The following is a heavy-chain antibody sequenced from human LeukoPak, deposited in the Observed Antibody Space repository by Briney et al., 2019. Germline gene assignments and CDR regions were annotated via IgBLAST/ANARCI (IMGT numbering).Heavy chain of an antibody. J-gene: IGHJ4*02. V-gene: IGHV3-9*01. CDR1: GFTFDDYA. CDR3: AKGGAYYYDSSGYLPQ. Sequence: PGGSLRLSCAASGFTFDDYATHWVRQAPGKGLEWVSGISWNSGSIGYADSVKGRFTISRDNAKNSLYLQMNSLRAEDTALYYCAKGGAYYYDSSGYLPQWGQGTLVTVSS. CDR2: ISWNSGSI. D-gene: IGHD3-22*01.